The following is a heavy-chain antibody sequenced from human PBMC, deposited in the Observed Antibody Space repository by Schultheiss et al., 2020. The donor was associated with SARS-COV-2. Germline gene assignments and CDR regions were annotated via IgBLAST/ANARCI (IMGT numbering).Heavy chain of an antibody. Sequence: SETLSLTCAVYGGSISSGGYYWSWIRQHPGKGLEWIGYIYYSGSTYYNPSLKSRVTISVDTSKNQFSLKLSSVTAADTAVYYCARVGGYSYPDHFDYWGQSTLVTVSS. D-gene: IGHD5-18*01. CDR3: ARVGGYSYPDHFDY. J-gene: IGHJ4*02. V-gene: IGHV4-31*11. CDR2: IYYSGST. CDR1: GGSISSGGYY.